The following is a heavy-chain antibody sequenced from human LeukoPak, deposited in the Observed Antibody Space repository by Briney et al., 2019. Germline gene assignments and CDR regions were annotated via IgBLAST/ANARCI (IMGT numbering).Heavy chain of an antibody. CDR2: IYYSGST. Sequence: SETLSLTCTVSGGSISSSSYYWGWIRQPPGKGLEWIGSIYYSGSTYYNPSLKSRVTISVDTSKNHFSLKLSSVTAADTAVYYCARSYYDSSGYSNWFDPWGQGTLVTVSS. D-gene: IGHD3-22*01. CDR3: ARSYYDSSGYSNWFDP. V-gene: IGHV4-39*02. CDR1: GGSISSSSYY. J-gene: IGHJ5*02.